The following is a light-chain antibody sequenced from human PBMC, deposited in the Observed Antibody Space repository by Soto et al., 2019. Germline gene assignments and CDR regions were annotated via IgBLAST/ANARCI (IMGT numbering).Light chain of an antibody. CDR1: SSNIGADYV. V-gene: IGLV1-40*01. CDR2: GNT. J-gene: IGLJ1*01. CDR3: QSYDSSLSGSEV. Sequence: QSVLTQPPSVSGAPGQRVTISCTGSSSNIGADYVVHWYQQLPGTSPKLLIYGNTNRPSGVPDRFSGSKSATSASLAITGLQAEDEADYYCQSYDSSLSGSEVFGTGTKLTVL.